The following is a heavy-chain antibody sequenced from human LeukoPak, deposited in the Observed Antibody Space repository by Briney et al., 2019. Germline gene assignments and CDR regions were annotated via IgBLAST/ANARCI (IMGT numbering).Heavy chain of an antibody. CDR2: ISYDGSNK. CDR3: ASGHRGPYYFDY. J-gene: IGHJ4*02. Sequence: GGSLRLSCAASGFTFSSYAMHWVRQAPGKGLEWVAVISYDGSNKYYADSVKGRFTISRDNSKNTLYLQMNSLRAEDTAVYYCASGHRGPYYFDYWGQGTLVTVSS. D-gene: IGHD2-15*01. CDR1: GFTFSSYA. V-gene: IGHV3-30-3*01.